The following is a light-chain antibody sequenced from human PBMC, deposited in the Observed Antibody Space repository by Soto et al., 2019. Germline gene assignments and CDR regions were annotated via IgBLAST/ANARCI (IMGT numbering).Light chain of an antibody. CDR3: TSYASGSSHVV. CDR1: SSDIGGYDY. CDR2: DVN. J-gene: IGLJ2*01. Sequence: QSALIQPASVSGSPGQSITLSCTGTSSDIGGYDYVSWYQRHPDKAPKLIIYDVNNRPSGVSNRFSGSKSGNTASLTISGLQAEDEADYYCTSYASGSSHVVFGGGTKVTVL. V-gene: IGLV2-14*01.